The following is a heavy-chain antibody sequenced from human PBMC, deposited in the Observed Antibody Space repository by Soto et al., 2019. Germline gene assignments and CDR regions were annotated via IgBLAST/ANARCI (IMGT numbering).Heavy chain of an antibody. D-gene: IGHD6-13*01. V-gene: IGHV3-48*02. CDR3: ARDRPYSSSWYRWFDP. Sequence: EVQLVESGGGLVQPGGSLRLSCAASGFTFSSYSMNWVRQAPGKGLEWVSYISSSSSTIYYADSVKGRFTISRDNAKNSLYLQMNSLRDEDTAVYYCARDRPYSSSWYRWFDPWGQGTLVTVSS. CDR2: ISSSSSTI. J-gene: IGHJ5*02. CDR1: GFTFSSYS.